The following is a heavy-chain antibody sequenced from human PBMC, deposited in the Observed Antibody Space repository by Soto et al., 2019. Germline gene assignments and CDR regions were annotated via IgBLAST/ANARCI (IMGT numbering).Heavy chain of an antibody. D-gene: IGHD3-22*01. CDR1: VFTFSSYA. CDR3: AKDSTREKSMIVVVRVGSFDI. V-gene: IGHV3-23*01. CDR2: ISASGAST. J-gene: IGHJ3*02. Sequence: PGESLKISCAASVFTFSSYAMNWVRQAPGKGLEWVSAISASGASTYYADSVKGRFTISRDNSKNTLYLQMNSLRAEDTAIYYCAKDSTREKSMIVVVRVGSFDIWGQGTRVTVSS.